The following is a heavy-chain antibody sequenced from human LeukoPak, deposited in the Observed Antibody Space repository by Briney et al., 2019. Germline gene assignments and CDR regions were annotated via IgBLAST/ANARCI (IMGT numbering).Heavy chain of an antibody. Sequence: ASVKVSCKASGYTFTSYGISWVRQAPGQGLEWMGWISAYNGNTNYAQKLQGRVTMTTDTSTSTAYMELRSLRSDDTAVNYCARVLPYPYSSGWSDYWGQGTLVTVSS. V-gene: IGHV1-18*01. D-gene: IGHD6-19*01. CDR3: ARVLPYPYSSGWSDY. CDR1: GYTFTSYG. J-gene: IGHJ4*02. CDR2: ISAYNGNT.